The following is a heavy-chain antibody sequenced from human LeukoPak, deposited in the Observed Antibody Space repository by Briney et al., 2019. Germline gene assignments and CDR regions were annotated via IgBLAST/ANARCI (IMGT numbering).Heavy chain of an antibody. V-gene: IGHV3-23*01. D-gene: IGHD3-10*01. Sequence: GGSLRLSCATSGFTFNNNAMSWVRQAPGKGLEWVSAINGGGDATEYADSVKGRFTISRDNSKNTLYLQMNSLRPDDTAVYYCARDIGDYYGSGSYWLLWGQGTLVTVAS. CDR2: INGGGDAT. CDR1: GFTFNNNA. CDR3: ARDIGDYYGSGSYWLL. J-gene: IGHJ4*02.